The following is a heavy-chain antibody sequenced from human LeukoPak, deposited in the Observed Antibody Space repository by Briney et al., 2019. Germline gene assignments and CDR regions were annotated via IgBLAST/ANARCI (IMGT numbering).Heavy chain of an antibody. J-gene: IGHJ5*02. V-gene: IGHV3-21*01. Sequence: PGGSLRLSCAASGFTFSRHSMNWVRQAPGKGLEWVSSISTSSSYIDYADSVKGRFTIFRDNAKNSLYLQMNSLRAEDTAVYYCARGLGSPVPTWFDPWGQGTLVTVSS. CDR3: ARGLGSPVPTWFDP. CDR2: ISTSSSYI. D-gene: IGHD3-16*01. CDR1: GFTFSRHS.